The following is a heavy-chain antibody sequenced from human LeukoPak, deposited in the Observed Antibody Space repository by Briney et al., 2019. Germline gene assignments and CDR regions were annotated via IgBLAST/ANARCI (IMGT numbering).Heavy chain of an antibody. CDR3: ARIIGDSSGYEYFQH. J-gene: IGHJ1*01. V-gene: IGHV4-59*08. Sequence: SETLSLTCTVSGGSISSYYWSWIRQPPGKGLEWIGYIYSSGSTNYNPSLKSRVTISVDTSKNQFSLKLSSVTAADTAVYYCARIIGDSSGYEYFQHWGQGTLVTVSS. CDR1: GGSISSYY. CDR2: IYSSGST. D-gene: IGHD3-22*01.